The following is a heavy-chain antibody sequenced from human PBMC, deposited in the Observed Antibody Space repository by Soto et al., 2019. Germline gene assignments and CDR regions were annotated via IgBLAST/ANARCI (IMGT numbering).Heavy chain of an antibody. CDR3: ARDYYDFWSGPASGWFDP. CDR2: IIPIFGTA. V-gene: IGHV1-69*01. Sequence: SVKVSCKASGGPFISYAIIWVRQAPGQGLEWMGGIIPIFGTANYAQKFQGRVTITADESTSTAYMELSSLRSEDTAVYYCARDYYDFWSGPASGWFDPWGQGTLVTVSS. J-gene: IGHJ5*02. D-gene: IGHD3-3*01. CDR1: GGPFISYA.